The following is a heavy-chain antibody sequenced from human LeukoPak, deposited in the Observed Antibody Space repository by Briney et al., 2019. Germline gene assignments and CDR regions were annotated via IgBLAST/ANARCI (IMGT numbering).Heavy chain of an antibody. Sequence: GGSLRLSCAASGFTFSSYAMHWVRQAPGKGLEWVAVISYDGSNKYYADSVKGRFTISRDNSKNTLYLQMNSLRAEDTAVYYCARDNWNDGWFDPWGQGTLVTVSS. J-gene: IGHJ5*02. CDR2: ISYDGSNK. V-gene: IGHV3-30*14. CDR1: GFTFSSYA. CDR3: ARDNWNDGWFDP. D-gene: IGHD1-20*01.